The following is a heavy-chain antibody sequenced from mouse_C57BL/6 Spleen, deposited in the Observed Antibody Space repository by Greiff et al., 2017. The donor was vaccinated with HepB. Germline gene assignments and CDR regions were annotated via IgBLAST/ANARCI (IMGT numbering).Heavy chain of an antibody. CDR2: INPGSGGT. CDR1: GYALTNYL. Sequence: VQLQQSGAELVRPGTSVKVSCKASGYALTNYLIEWVKQRPGQGLEWIGVINPGSGGTNYNEKFKGKATLTADKSSSTAYMQLSSLTSEDSAVYFCARSSNYYFDYWGQGTTLTVSS. CDR3: ARSSNYYFDY. D-gene: IGHD2-5*01. J-gene: IGHJ2*01. V-gene: IGHV1-54*01.